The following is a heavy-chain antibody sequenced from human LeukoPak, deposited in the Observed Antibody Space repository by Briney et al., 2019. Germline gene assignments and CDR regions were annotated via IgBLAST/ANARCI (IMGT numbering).Heavy chain of an antibody. CDR2: INPNSGGT. J-gene: IGHJ1*01. CDR1: GYTFTGYY. CDR3: ARVGQDSSGYYWVTHIEYFQH. D-gene: IGHD3-22*01. V-gene: IGHV1-2*04. Sequence: GASVKVSCKASGYTFTGYYMHWVRQAPGQGLEWMGWINPNSGGTNYAQKFQGWVTMTRDTSISTAYMELSRLRSDDTAVYYCARVGQDSSGYYWVTHIEYFQHWGQGTLVTVSS.